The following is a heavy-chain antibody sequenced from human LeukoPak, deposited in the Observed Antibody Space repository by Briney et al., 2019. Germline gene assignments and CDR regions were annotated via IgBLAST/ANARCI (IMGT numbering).Heavy chain of an antibody. V-gene: IGHV3-33*08. Sequence: GGSLRLSCAASGFTFSTYGIHWVRQAPGKGLEWVALIWYDGSNKYYAESVKGRFTISRDNSKSMMYLQMNSLRDEDTAVYYCARDLWNSGSYHLDYWGQGAPVTVSS. CDR2: IWYDGSNK. CDR3: ARDLWNSGSYHLDY. D-gene: IGHD1-26*01. J-gene: IGHJ4*02. CDR1: GFTFSTYG.